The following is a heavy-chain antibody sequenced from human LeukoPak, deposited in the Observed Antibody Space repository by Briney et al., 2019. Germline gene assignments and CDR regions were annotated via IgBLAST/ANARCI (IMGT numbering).Heavy chain of an antibody. V-gene: IGHV4-59*01. CDR3: ARARGGWYDFNY. CDR1: GGSISSYY. Sequence: SETLSPTCTVSGGSISSYYWSWIRQPPGKGLEWIGYIYYSGSTNYKPSLKSRVTISVDTSKNQFSLKLSSVTAADTAVYYCARARGGWYDFNYWGQGTLVTVSS. D-gene: IGHD6-19*01. CDR2: IYYSGST. J-gene: IGHJ4*02.